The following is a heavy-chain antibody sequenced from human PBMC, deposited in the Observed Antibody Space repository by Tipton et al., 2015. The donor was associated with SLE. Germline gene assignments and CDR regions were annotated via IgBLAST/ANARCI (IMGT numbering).Heavy chain of an antibody. D-gene: IGHD6-13*01. CDR2: ISSSGSTI. CDR1: GFTFSRYE. J-gene: IGHJ6*03. Sequence: SLRLSCAASGFTFSRYEMNWVRQAPGKGLEWVSYISSSGSTIYYADSVKGRFTISRDNAKNSLYLQRNSLRAEDTAVYYCARSGTAAGYYYYYYYMDVWGKGTTVTVSS. CDR3: ARSGTAAGYYYYYYYMDV. V-gene: IGHV3-48*03.